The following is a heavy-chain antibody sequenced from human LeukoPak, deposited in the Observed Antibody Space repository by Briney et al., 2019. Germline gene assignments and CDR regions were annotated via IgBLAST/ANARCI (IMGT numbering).Heavy chain of an antibody. V-gene: IGHV1-18*01. CDR3: ARDLGNYFHF. CDR1: GYSFTSYG. Sequence: GASVKVSCKASGYSFTSYGISWVRRAPGQGREWMGWISAHNGNTKYAQEVQGRVTMTTDTSTSTAYMEMRSLRSDDTAVYYCARDLGNYFHFWGQGTLVTVSS. D-gene: IGHD3-10*01. J-gene: IGHJ4*02. CDR2: ISAHNGNT.